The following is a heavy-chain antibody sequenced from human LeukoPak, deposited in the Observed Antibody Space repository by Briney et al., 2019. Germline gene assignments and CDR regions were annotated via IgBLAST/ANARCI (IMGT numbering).Heavy chain of an antibody. CDR1: GYTFTGYY. D-gene: IGHD3-22*01. J-gene: IGHJ5*02. CDR2: INPNSGGT. V-gene: IGHV1-2*02. CDR3: ARGHLAMIVVVPFDP. Sequence: ASVKVSCKASGYTFTGYYMHWVRQAPGQGLEWMGWINPNSGGTNYAQKFQGRVTMTRDTSISTAYMELSRLRSDDTAVYYCARGHLAMIVVVPFDPWGQGTLVTVSS.